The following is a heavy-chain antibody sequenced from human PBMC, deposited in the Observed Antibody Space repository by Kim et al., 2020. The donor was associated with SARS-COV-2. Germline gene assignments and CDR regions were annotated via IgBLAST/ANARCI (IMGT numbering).Heavy chain of an antibody. J-gene: IGHJ5*02. V-gene: IGHV1-8*01. CDR3: ARYRYSGSYNWFDP. Sequence: AQKFQGRVTMTRNTSISTAYMELSSLRSEDKAVYYCARYRYSGSYNWFDPWGQGTLVTVSS. D-gene: IGHD1-26*01.